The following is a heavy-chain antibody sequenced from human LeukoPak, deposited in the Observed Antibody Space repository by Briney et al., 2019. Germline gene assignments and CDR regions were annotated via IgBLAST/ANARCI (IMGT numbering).Heavy chain of an antibody. D-gene: IGHD6-13*01. J-gene: IGHJ4*02. CDR1: GFTFSSYA. Sequence: GGSLRLSCAASGFTFSSYAMHWVRQAPGKGLEWVAVISYDGSNKYYADSVKGRFTISRDNSKNTLYVQMNSLRAEDTAVYYCAKVESSWHGTPEYWGQGTLVTVSS. CDR2: ISYDGSNK. V-gene: IGHV3-30-3*01. CDR3: AKVESSWHGTPEY.